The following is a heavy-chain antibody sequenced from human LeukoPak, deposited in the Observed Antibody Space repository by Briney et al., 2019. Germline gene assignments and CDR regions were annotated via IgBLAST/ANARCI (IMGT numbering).Heavy chain of an antibody. Sequence: GAPVKVSCKASGYTFTSYGISWVRQALGQGLEWMGWISAYNGNTKYAQKLQGRVTATTDTSTSTAYMELRSLRSDDTAVYYCARATLVRGVIRSYFDYWGQGTLVTVSS. CDR1: GYTFTSYG. CDR2: ISAYNGNT. D-gene: IGHD3-10*01. CDR3: ARATLVRGVIRSYFDY. J-gene: IGHJ4*02. V-gene: IGHV1-18*01.